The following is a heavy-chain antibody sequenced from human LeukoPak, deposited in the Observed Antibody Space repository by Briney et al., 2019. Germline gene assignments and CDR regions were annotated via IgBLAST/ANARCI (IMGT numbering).Heavy chain of an antibody. D-gene: IGHD3-10*01. J-gene: IGHJ5*02. Sequence: SQTLSLICTVSGGSISTTDHYWSWIRQPPGTGLEWIGYIYHSGNTYYNPSLKSRVTISVDTSKNQFSLKLNSVTAADTAIYYCTLYYYGPNWFDPWGQGTLVTVSS. CDR1: GGSISTTDHY. CDR3: TLYYYGPNWFDP. CDR2: IYHSGNT. V-gene: IGHV4-30-4*01.